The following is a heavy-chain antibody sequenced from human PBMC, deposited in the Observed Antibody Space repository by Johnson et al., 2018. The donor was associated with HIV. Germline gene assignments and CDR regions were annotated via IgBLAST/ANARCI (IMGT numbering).Heavy chain of an antibody. CDR2: TKNKANSYTT. J-gene: IGHJ3*02. CDR3: TRQADI. V-gene: IGHV3-72*01. Sequence: VHLVESGGGLVQPGGSLRLSCAASGFTLSDHYMDWVRQAEGKGLEWVGRTKNKANSYTTEYAASVKGRFTISRDDSKNSLYLQMNSLKTEDTAVYYCTRQADIWGQGTMVTVSS. CDR1: GFTLSDHY.